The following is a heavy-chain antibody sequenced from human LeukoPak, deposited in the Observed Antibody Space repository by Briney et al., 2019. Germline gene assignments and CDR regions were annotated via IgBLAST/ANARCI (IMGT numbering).Heavy chain of an antibody. V-gene: IGHV4-59*12. D-gene: IGHD2-2*01. Sequence: SETLSLTCTVSGGSISSYYWSWIRQPPGKGLEWIGYIYYSGSTNYNPSLKSRVTISVDTSKNQFSLKLSSVTAADPAVYYCARRVVVPKGFDYWGQGTLVTVSS. J-gene: IGHJ4*02. CDR2: IYYSGST. CDR3: ARRVVVPKGFDY. CDR1: GGSISSYY.